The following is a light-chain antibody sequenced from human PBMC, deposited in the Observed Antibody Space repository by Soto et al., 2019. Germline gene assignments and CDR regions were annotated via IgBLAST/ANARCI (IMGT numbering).Light chain of an antibody. Sequence: EIVMTQSPATLSVSPGERATLSCRASQSVSNNLAWYQKKPGQAPRLLIYGASTRATGIPARFSGSGSGTEFTLTISSRQSEDFAVYYCQQYTNWWTFGQGTRVEIK. V-gene: IGKV3-15*01. J-gene: IGKJ1*01. CDR2: GAS. CDR3: QQYTNWWT. CDR1: QSVSNN.